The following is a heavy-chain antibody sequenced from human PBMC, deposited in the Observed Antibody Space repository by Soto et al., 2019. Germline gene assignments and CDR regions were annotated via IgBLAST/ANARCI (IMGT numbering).Heavy chain of an antibody. V-gene: IGHV1-69*12. CDR3: ASEDCTNGVCYIAY. CDR2: IIPIFGTA. J-gene: IGHJ4*02. D-gene: IGHD2-8*01. CDR1: GGTFSSYA. Sequence: QVQLVQSGAEVKKPGSSVKVSCKASGGTFSSYAISWVRQAPGQGLEWMGGIIPIFGTANYAQKFQGRVTITADESTRTAYMELSSLISEDTAVYYCASEDCTNGVCYIAYWGQGTLVTVSS.